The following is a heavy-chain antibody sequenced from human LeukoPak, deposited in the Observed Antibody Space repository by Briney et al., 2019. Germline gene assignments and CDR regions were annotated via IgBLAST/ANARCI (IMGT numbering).Heavy chain of an antibody. V-gene: IGHV3-23*01. D-gene: IGHD1-26*01. Sequence: GGSLRLSCAASGFTFSSYAMSWVRQAPGKGLEWVPVISASGGNTYYADSVKGRFTISRDNSKNTLYLQVNSLRAEDTAVYYCAKGGKWDVTPFDYWGQGTLVTVSS. CDR1: GFTFSSYA. CDR2: ISASGGNT. J-gene: IGHJ4*02. CDR3: AKGGKWDVTPFDY.